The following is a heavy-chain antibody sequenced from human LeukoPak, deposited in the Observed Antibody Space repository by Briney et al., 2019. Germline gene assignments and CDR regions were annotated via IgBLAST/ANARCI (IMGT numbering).Heavy chain of an antibody. CDR2: MNPNSGNT. Sequence: ASVKVSCKASGYTFTSYGISWVRQAPGQGLEWMGWMNPNSGNTGYAQKFQGRVTITSNTSISTAYLELSSLRSEDTAVYYCARGGYYSSSSRFHYWGQGSLVTVSS. V-gene: IGHV1-8*03. D-gene: IGHD3-22*01. CDR1: GYTFTSYG. J-gene: IGHJ4*02. CDR3: ARGGYYSSSSRFHY.